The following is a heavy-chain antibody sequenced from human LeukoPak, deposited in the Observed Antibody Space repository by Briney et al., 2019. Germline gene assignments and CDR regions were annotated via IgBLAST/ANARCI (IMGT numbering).Heavy chain of an antibody. CDR2: INPNSGGT. Sequence: GASVKVSCKASGYTFTDYYMHWVRQAPGQGLEWMGRINPNSGGTNYAQKFQGRVTMTRDTSISTAYMELSRLRSDDTAVYYCAREASYCGGDCYSYSDYWGQGTLVTVSS. J-gene: IGHJ4*02. V-gene: IGHV1-2*06. CDR3: AREASYCGGDCYSYSDY. D-gene: IGHD2-21*02. CDR1: GYTFTDYY.